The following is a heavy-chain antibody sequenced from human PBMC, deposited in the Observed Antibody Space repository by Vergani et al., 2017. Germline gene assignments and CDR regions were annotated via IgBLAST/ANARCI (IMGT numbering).Heavy chain of an antibody. CDR2: INPNSGGT. CDR1: GYTFTGYY. D-gene: IGHD2-15*01. CDR3: ARWAPVVVVAATRGGVDY. Sequence: QVQLVQSGAEVKKPGASVKVSCKASGYTFTGYYMHWVRQAPGQGLEWMGWINPNSGGTNYAQKFQGWVTMTRDTSISPAYMELSRLRSDDTAVYYGARWAPVVVVAATRGGVDYWGQGTLVTVSS. V-gene: IGHV1-2*04. J-gene: IGHJ4*02.